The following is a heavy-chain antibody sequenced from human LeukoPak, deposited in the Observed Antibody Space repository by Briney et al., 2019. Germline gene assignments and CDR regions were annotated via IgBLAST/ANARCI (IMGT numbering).Heavy chain of an antibody. CDR2: IVVGSGNT. CDR1: GFTFTSSA. Sequence: SVKVSCKASGFTFTSSAVQWVRQARGQRLEWIGWIVVGSGNTNYAQKFQERVTITRDMSTSTAYMELSSLRSEDTAVYYCAAAGPPSYYYMDVWGKGTTVTVSS. V-gene: IGHV1-58*01. J-gene: IGHJ6*03. CDR3: AAAGPPSYYYMDV.